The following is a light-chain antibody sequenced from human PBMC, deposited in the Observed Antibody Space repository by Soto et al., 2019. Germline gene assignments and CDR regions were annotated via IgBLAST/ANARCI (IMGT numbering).Light chain of an antibody. Sequence: QSALTQPPSASGSPGQSVTISCTGTSSDVGGYNYVSWYQQHPGKAPKLIIYEVSKRPSGVPDRFSGSKSGNTASLTVSGLQAEDEADYYCSSHAGIINVAFGGGTQLTVL. V-gene: IGLV2-8*01. CDR1: SSDVGGYNY. CDR2: EVS. J-gene: IGLJ7*01. CDR3: SSHAGIINVA.